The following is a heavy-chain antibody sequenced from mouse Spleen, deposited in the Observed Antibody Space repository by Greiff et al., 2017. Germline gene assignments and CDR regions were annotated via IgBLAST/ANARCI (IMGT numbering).Heavy chain of an antibody. Sequence: DVQLVESGGGLVKPGGSLKLSCAASGFTFSDYGMHWVRQAPEKGLEWVAYISSGSSTIYYADTVKGRFTISRDNAKNTLFLQMTSLRSEDTAMYYCARGGYPYYAMDYWGQGTSVTVSS. CDR3: ARGGYPYYAMDY. D-gene: IGHD2-2*01. CDR1: GFTFSDYG. V-gene: IGHV5-17*01. J-gene: IGHJ4*01. CDR2: ISSGSSTI.